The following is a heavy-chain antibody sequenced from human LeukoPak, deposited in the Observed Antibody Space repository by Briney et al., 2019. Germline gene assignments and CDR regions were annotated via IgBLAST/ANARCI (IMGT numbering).Heavy chain of an antibody. Sequence: GGSLRLSCAGYGFTFHSYAMSWVRQAPGKGPEWVSTIGASGGSIYYADSVKGRFTISRDNSKNTLFLQMNSLRADDTAVYYCAKDPGRYCSSSCYVSSFSGYFDYWGQGTLVAVSS. D-gene: IGHD2-2*01. V-gene: IGHV3-23*01. CDR3: AKDPGRYCSSSCYVSSFSGYFDY. J-gene: IGHJ4*02. CDR2: IGASGGSI. CDR1: GFTFHSYA.